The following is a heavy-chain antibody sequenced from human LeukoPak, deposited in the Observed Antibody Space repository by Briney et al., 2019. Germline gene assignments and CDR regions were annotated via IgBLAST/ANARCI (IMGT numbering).Heavy chain of an antibody. Sequence: GGSLRLSCAASGFSVSSNYMSWVRQAPGKGLEWVSIVYSSGDTYYADSVKGRFTISRDNSRNTVYLQMNSLRAEDTAVYFCARLESYDSGGSYRGYFDYWGQGTLVTVSS. CDR2: VYSSGDT. D-gene: IGHD3-22*01. V-gene: IGHV3-53*01. CDR3: ARLESYDSGGSYRGYFDY. CDR1: GFSVSSNY. J-gene: IGHJ4*02.